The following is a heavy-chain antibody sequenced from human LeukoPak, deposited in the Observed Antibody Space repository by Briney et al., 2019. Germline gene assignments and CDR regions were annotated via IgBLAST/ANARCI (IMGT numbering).Heavy chain of an antibody. Sequence: YPSETLSLTCTVSGVSVTNYYWAWIRQPAGKGLMWIGRMYISGSTNYNPSLKSRVTISIDKTKNEFSLRLRSVTAADTAVYYCARDYLVGAPLDSWGQGTLVTVSP. CDR3: ARDYLVGAPLDS. V-gene: IGHV4-4*07. D-gene: IGHD1-26*01. CDR1: GVSVTNYY. CDR2: MYISGST. J-gene: IGHJ4*02.